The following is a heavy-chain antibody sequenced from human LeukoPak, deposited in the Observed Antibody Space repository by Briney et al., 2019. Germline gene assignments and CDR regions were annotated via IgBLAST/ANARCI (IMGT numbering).Heavy chain of an antibody. CDR1: GYTFTTCD. D-gene: IGHD6-19*01. CDR3: TRGSSGRRDY. Sequence: GASVKVSCKASGYTFTTCDINWVRQATGQGLEWMGWMNPNSGNTGYAQSFQGRVTMTRDTSISTAYMELSNLRSEDTATYYCTRGSSGRRDYWGQGTLVTVSS. CDR2: MNPNSGNT. J-gene: IGHJ4*02. V-gene: IGHV1-8*01.